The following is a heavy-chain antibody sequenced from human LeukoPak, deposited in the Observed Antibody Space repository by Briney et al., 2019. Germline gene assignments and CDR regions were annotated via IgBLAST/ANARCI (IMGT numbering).Heavy chain of an antibody. CDR3: ARDAYAVADY. D-gene: IGHD4-17*01. J-gene: IGHJ4*02. Sequence: GGSLRLSCAASGFTFSNYGMHWVRQAPGKGLEWVAFIRSDGTTKYYADSVKGRFTISRDNSRNTLYLQMNSLRAEDTAIYYCARDAYAVADYWGQGTLVTVSS. CDR1: GFTFSNYG. CDR2: IRSDGTTK. V-gene: IGHV3-30*02.